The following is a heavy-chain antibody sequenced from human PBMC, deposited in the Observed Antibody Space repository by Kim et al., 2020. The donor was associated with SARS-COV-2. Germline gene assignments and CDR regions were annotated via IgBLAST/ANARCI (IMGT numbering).Heavy chain of an antibody. D-gene: IGHD3-3*01. CDR1: GFTFGDYA. CDR2: IRSKAYGGTT. CDR3: TRDPQNHYYDFWSGYYDWYFDL. V-gene: IGHV3-49*04. Sequence: GGSLRLSCTASGFTFGDYAMSWVRQAPGKGLEWVGFIRSKAYGGTTEYAASVKCRFTISRDDSKSIAYLQMNSLKTEDTAVYYCTRDPQNHYYDFWSGYYDWYFDLWGRGTLVTVSS. J-gene: IGHJ2*01.